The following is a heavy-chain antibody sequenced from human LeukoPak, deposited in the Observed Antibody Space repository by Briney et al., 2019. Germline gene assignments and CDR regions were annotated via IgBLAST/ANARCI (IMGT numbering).Heavy chain of an antibody. Sequence: TGGSLRLSCAASGFTFSSYAMSWVRQAPGKGLEWVSGMSGSGGTTYYADSVKGRFTISRDNSKNTLYLQMNSLRAEDTAVYYCAKDSISMVRGRAFAIWGQGTMVTVSS. CDR1: GFTFSSYA. J-gene: IGHJ3*02. V-gene: IGHV3-23*01. D-gene: IGHD3-10*01. CDR3: AKDSISMVRGRAFAI. CDR2: MSGSGGTT.